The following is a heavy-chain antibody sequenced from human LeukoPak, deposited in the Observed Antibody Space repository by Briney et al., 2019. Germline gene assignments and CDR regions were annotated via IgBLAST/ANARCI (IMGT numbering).Heavy chain of an antibody. D-gene: IGHD1-26*01. CDR1: GGSITTSSYY. V-gene: IGHV4-39*07. Sequence: SETLSLTCTVSGGSITTSSYYWGWIRQPPGKGLEWIGIIYYSGSTYYNPSLKSRVTISVDTSRTQFSLKLSSMTAADTAVYYCAGGHYPLEYWGQGTLVTVSS. CDR2: IYYSGST. CDR3: AGGHYPLEY. J-gene: IGHJ4*02.